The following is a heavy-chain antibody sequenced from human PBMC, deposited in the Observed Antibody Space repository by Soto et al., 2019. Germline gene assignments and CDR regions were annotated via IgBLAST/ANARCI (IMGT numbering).Heavy chain of an antibody. J-gene: IGHJ3*02. CDR3: ARESSLDYGAFDI. Sequence: GGSLRLSCAASRFSFSSYNMNWVRQAPGKGLEWVSYISGRSSSVYYPDSVKGRFTISRDNAKKSLFLQMNSLRAEDTAVYYCARESSLDYGAFDIWGQGTMVTVSS. CDR2: ISGRSSSV. CDR1: RFSFSSYN. D-gene: IGHD4-17*01. V-gene: IGHV3-48*01.